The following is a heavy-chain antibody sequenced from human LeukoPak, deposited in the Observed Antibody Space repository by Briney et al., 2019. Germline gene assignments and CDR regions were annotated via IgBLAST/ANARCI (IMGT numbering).Heavy chain of an antibody. CDR3: ARVRGSCSGGSCYEFDY. V-gene: IGHV4-39*01. D-gene: IGHD2-15*01. J-gene: IGHJ4*02. Sequence: SETLSLTCTVSGGSISSSSYYWGWIRQPPGKGLEWIGSIYYSGSTYYNPSLKSRVTISVDTSKNQFSLKLSSVTAADTAVYYCARVRGSCSGGSCYEFDYWGRGTLVTVSS. CDR1: GGSISSSSYY. CDR2: IYYSGST.